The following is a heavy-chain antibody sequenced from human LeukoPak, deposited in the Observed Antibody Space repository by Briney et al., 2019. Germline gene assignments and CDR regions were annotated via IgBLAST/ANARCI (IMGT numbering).Heavy chain of an antibody. Sequence: KTSETLSLTCAVYGGSFSGYYWSWIRQPPGKGLEWIGYIYNSGSTHYNPSLKSRLIISVDTSKSQFSLNLSSVTAADTAVYYCASGTTVTHFDYWGQGTLVTVSS. CDR3: ASGTTVTHFDY. CDR1: GGSFSGYY. CDR2: IYNSGST. V-gene: IGHV4-34*01. D-gene: IGHD4-17*01. J-gene: IGHJ4*02.